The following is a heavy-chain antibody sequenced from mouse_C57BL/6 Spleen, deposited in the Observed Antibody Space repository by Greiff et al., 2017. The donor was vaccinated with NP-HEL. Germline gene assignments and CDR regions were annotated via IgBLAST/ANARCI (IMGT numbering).Heavy chain of an antibody. V-gene: IGHV7-3*01. Sequence: EVQGVESGGGLVQPGGSLSLSCAASGFTFTDYYMSWVRQPPGKALEWLGFIRNKANGYTTEYSASVKGRFTISRDNSQSILYLQMNALRAEDSATYYCARLLRGGDAMDYWGQGTSVTVSS. J-gene: IGHJ4*01. CDR1: GFTFTDYY. D-gene: IGHD1-1*01. CDR2: IRNKANGYTT. CDR3: ARLLRGGDAMDY.